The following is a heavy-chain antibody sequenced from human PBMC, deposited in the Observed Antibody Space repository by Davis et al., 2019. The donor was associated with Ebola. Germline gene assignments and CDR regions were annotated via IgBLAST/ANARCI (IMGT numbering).Heavy chain of an antibody. Sequence: GESLKISCAASGFTFSSYDMHWVRQAPGKGLEWVAFIRYDGSNKYYADSVKGRFTISRDNSKNTLYLQMNSLRAEDTAVYYCARGDGYNFFDYWGQGTLVTVSS. CDR1: GFTFSSYD. D-gene: IGHD5-24*01. CDR3: ARGDGYNFFDY. V-gene: IGHV3-30*02. J-gene: IGHJ4*02. CDR2: IRYDGSNK.